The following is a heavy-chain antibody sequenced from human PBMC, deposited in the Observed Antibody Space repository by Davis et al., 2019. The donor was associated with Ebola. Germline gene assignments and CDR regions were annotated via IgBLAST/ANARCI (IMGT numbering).Heavy chain of an antibody. V-gene: IGHV3-21*04. CDR1: GFTFSSYS. CDR2: ISSSSSYI. J-gene: IGHJ1*01. CDR3: AKLGSSDYRRDLQH. D-gene: IGHD3-22*01. Sequence: PGGSLRLSCAASGFTFSSYSMNWVRQAPGKGLEWVSSISSSSSYIYYADSVKGRFTISRDNSKNTLYLQMNSLRVEDTAMYYCAKLGSSDYRRDLQHWGQGTRVSVSS.